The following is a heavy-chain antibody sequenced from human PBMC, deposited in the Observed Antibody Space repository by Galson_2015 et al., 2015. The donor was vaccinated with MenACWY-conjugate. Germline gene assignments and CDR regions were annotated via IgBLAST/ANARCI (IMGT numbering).Heavy chain of an antibody. V-gene: IGHV4-59*01. CDR1: GGSITSYY. J-gene: IGHJ3*02. CDR3: ARWEASLNAFDI. CDR2: VHHTGIT. D-gene: IGHD1-26*01. Sequence: QVQLQESGPGLVKPSETLSLTCTVSGGSITSYYWNCLRQPPGKGLEWIGYVHHTGITSYKPSLMSRVTMSVDTSNSHFSLKLSSVTAADTAVYYCARWEASLNAFDIWGRGTMVTVPS.